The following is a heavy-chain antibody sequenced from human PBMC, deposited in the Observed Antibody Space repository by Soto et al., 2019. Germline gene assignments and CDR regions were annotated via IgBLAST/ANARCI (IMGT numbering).Heavy chain of an antibody. CDR1: GFTFSSYW. D-gene: IGHD3-3*01. J-gene: IGHJ4*02. CDR3: ARPPLEWPYYFDY. CDR2: IKQDGSEK. Sequence: GESLKISCAASGFTFSSYWMSWVRQAPGKGLEWVANIKQDGSEKYYVDSVKGRFTISRDNAKNSLYLQMNSLRAEDTAVYYCARPPLEWPYYFDYWGQGTLVTVSS. V-gene: IGHV3-7*01.